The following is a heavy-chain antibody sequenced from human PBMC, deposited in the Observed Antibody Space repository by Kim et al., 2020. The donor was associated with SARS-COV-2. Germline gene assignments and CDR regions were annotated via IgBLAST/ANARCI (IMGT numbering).Heavy chain of an antibody. J-gene: IGHJ3*02. D-gene: IGHD1-26*01. Sequence: ADSVKGRFTISRDNAKNSLYLQMNSLRAEDTAVYYCASFSGSPSRIAFDIWGQGTMVTVSS. CDR3: ASFSGSPSRIAFDI. V-gene: IGHV3-21*01.